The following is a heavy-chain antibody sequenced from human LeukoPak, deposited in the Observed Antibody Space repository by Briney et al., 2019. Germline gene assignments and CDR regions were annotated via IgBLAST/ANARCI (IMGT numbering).Heavy chain of an antibody. CDR3: AKSPRVTPMGY. J-gene: IGHJ4*02. CDR1: GFTFSSYA. D-gene: IGHD2-21*02. Sequence: GRSLRLSCAASGFTFSSYAMSWVRQAPGKGLEWVSAISGSGGSTYYADSVKGRFTISRDNSKNTLCLQMNSLRAEDTAVYYCAKSPRVTPMGYWGQGTLVTVSS. V-gene: IGHV3-23*01. CDR2: ISGSGGST.